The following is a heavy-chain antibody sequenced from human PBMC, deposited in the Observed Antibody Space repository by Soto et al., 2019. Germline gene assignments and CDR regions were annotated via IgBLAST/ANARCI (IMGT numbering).Heavy chain of an antibody. V-gene: IGHV4-31*03. CDR2: IYYSGST. J-gene: IGHJ6*02. Sequence: LSLTCTVSGGSISSGGYYWSWIRQHPGKGLEWIGYIYYSGSTYYNPSLKSRGTISGDTSKNQFPLKLSSVTAADTAMYYCARDRGGSDYYYGMDVWGQGTTVTVS. CDR1: GGSISSGGYY. CDR3: ARDRGGSDYYYGMDV.